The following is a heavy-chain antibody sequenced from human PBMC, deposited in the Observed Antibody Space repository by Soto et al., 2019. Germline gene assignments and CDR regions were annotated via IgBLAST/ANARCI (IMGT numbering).Heavy chain of an antibody. CDR1: GGTFSSYA. J-gene: IGHJ6*02. V-gene: IGHV1-69*13. D-gene: IGHD6-13*01. CDR2: IIPIFGTA. Sequence: ASVKISCKASGGTFSSYAISWVRQAPGQGLEWMGGIIPIFGTANYAQKFQGRVTITADESTSTAYMELSSLRSEDTAVYYCARESPGIAAGLQDVWGQGTTVNGSS. CDR3: ARESPGIAAGLQDV.